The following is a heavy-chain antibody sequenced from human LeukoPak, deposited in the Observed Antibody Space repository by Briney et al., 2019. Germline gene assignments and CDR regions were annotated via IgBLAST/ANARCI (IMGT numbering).Heavy chain of an antibody. CDR2: INQDGSEK. Sequence: GGSLRLSCAASGFIFSNAYMSWVRQAPGKGLEWVANINQDGSEKYYVDSVKGRFTLSRDNAKNSLYLQMNSLRAEDTAVYYCARITSGLDYWGQGTLVTVSS. V-gene: IGHV3-7*01. D-gene: IGHD3-10*01. CDR1: GFIFSNAY. J-gene: IGHJ4*02. CDR3: ARITSGLDY.